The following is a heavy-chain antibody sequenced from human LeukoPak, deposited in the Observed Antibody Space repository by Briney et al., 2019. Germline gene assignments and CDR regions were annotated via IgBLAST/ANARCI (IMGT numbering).Heavy chain of an antibody. V-gene: IGHV4-39*01. CDR1: NGSVSSDGYY. J-gene: IGHJ6*03. D-gene: IGHD3-3*01. Sequence: NPSETLSLTCAVSNGSVSSDGYYWAWIRQPPGKGLEWIGSINSGNTYYTPSLKSRVTISVDTSRNQFSLKVNSVTAADTAVFYCARQMPFYDYWSGQPRAYYYMDVWGKGTTVTVSS. CDR2: INSGNT. CDR3: ARQMPFYDYWSGQPRAYYYMDV.